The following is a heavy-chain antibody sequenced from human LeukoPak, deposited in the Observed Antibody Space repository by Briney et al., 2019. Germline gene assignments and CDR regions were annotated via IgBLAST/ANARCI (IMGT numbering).Heavy chain of an antibody. Sequence: SETLSLTCAVYGGSFSGYYWSWIRQPPGKGLEWIGEINHSGSTNYNPSLKSRVTISVGTSKNQFSLKLSSVTAADTAVYYCARAGYSSGWYSNYWGQGTLVTVSS. CDR1: GGSFSGYY. J-gene: IGHJ4*02. V-gene: IGHV4-34*01. D-gene: IGHD6-19*01. CDR2: INHSGST. CDR3: ARAGYSSGWYSNY.